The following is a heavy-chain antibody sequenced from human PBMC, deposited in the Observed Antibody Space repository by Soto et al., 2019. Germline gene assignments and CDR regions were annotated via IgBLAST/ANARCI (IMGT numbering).Heavy chain of an antibody. V-gene: IGHV1-18*01. D-gene: IGHD3-3*01. J-gene: IGHJ6*02. CDR3: ARDHTIFGGVIDYYYYYGMDV. CDR1: GYTFTSYG. Sequence: ASVKVSCKASGYTFTSYGISWVRQAPGQGLEWMGWISAYNGNTNYAQKLQGRVTMTTDTSTSTAYMELRSLRSDDTAVYYCARDHTIFGGVIDYYYYYGMDVWGQGTTVTVSS. CDR2: ISAYNGNT.